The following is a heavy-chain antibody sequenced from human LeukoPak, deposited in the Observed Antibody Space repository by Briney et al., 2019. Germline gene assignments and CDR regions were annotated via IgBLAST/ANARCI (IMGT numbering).Heavy chain of an antibody. Sequence: SQTLSLTCAISGDSVSSNSAAWNWIRQSPSRGLEWLGRTYYRSKWYNDYAVSVKSRITINPDTSKNQLSLQLNSVTPEDTAVYYCARATRYYYDSSGYSSFDPWGQGTLVTVSS. D-gene: IGHD3-22*01. J-gene: IGHJ5*02. V-gene: IGHV6-1*01. CDR1: GDSVSSNSAA. CDR3: ARATRYYYDSSGYSSFDP. CDR2: TYYRSKWYN.